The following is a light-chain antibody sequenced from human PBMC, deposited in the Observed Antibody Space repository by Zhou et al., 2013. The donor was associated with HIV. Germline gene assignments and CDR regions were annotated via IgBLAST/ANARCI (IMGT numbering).Light chain of an antibody. CDR1: QSIDSGH. CDR3: QYHATSPLMCG. V-gene: IGKV3-20*01. J-gene: IGKJ2*04. CDR2: DAS. Sequence: DIVLTQSPGTLSLSPGERATLSCWASQSIDSGHLAWYQQRPGQTPRLLFSDASTRAAGIPDRFSGSGSGTDFTLTISRLESEDFAVYYCQYHATSPLMCGFGQGTRLEIK.